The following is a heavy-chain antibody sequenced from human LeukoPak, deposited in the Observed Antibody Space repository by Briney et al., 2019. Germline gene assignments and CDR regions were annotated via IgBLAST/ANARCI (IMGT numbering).Heavy chain of an antibody. CDR2: ISKTSTDI. V-gene: IGHV3-21*05. CDR1: GFTFSNYS. Sequence: GGSLRLSCAASGFTFSNYSMNWVRQAPGKGLEWVSYISKTSTDIYYADSVKGRFTISRDNAMNSLHLQMNGLRDEDTAVYYCATNPARAYFDNWGQGALVTVSS. J-gene: IGHJ4*02. CDR3: ATNPARAYFDN.